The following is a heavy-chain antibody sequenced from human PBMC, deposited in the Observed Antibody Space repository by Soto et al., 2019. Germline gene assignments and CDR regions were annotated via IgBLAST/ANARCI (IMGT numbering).Heavy chain of an antibody. CDR3: AREEGLLNWFDP. J-gene: IGHJ5*02. CDR1: GFTFSSYS. D-gene: IGHD1-26*01. V-gene: IGHV3-48*01. Sequence: EVQLVESGGGLVQPGGSLRLSCAASGFTFSSYSMNWVRQAPGKGLEWVSYISSSSSTIYYADSVKGRFTISRDNAKNSLLLQTNSLRAEDTAVYYCAREEGLLNWFDPWGQGTLVTVSS. CDR2: ISSSSSTI.